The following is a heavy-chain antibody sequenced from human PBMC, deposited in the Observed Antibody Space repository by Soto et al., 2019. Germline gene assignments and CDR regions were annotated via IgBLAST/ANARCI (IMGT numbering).Heavy chain of an antibody. Sequence: EVQLVESGGGLVQPGGSLTLSCAASEFAFSSYWMTWVRQAPGKGLEWVANIRKDGSQRSYLDSVRGRFTISRDNSKNSRYLQMNSLRAEDTALYFCARNVSAGSTGLYSVAFDIWEQGTRVPVSS. CDR1: EFAFSSYW. J-gene: IGHJ3*02. CDR2: IRKDGSQR. CDR3: ARNVSAGSTGLYSVAFDI. D-gene: IGHD2-8*01. V-gene: IGHV3-7*05.